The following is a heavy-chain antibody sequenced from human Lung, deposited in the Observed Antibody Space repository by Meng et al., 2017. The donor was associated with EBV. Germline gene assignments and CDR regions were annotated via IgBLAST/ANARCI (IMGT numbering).Heavy chain of an antibody. CDR1: GGSISSGGYY. D-gene: IGHD4-11*01. CDR3: AATVNDGYFDY. J-gene: IGHJ4*02. CDR2: IYYSGST. V-gene: IGHV4-31*03. Sequence: QVQLQEAGPGLVQPSQTLSLTCTVSGGSISSGGYYWSWIRQHPGKGLEWIGYIYYSGSTYYNPSLKSRVTISVDTSKNQFSLKLSSVTAADTAVYYCAATVNDGYFDYWGQGTLVTVSS.